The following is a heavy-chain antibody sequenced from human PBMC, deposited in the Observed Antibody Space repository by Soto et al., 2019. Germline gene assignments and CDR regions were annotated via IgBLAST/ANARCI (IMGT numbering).Heavy chain of an antibody. CDR3: ATMNRVINYYDSSGYYRGRPFDY. CDR2: FDPEDGET. J-gene: IGHJ4*02. V-gene: IGHV1-24*01. Sequence: ASVKVSCKVSGYTLTELSMHWARQDPGKGLEWMGGFDPEDGETIYAQKFQGRVTMTEDTSTDTAYMELSSLRSEDTAVYYCATMNRVINYYDSSGYYRGRPFDYWGQGTLVTVS. D-gene: IGHD3-22*01. CDR1: GYTLTELS.